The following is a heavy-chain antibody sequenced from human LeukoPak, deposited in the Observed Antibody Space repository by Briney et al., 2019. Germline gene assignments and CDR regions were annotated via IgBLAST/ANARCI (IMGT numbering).Heavy chain of an antibody. CDR3: ARRGVYSGSWFDY. V-gene: IGHV4-39*01. Sequence: SETLSLTCTVSGGSISSNTYYWDWLRQPPGKGLEWIGNIYYSGSTYYNPSLKSRVTISVDTSSNQFSLELTSVTAADTAVYYCARRGVYSGSWFDYWGQGTLVTVSS. CDR2: IYYSGST. CDR1: GGSISSNTYY. D-gene: IGHD6-13*01. J-gene: IGHJ4*02.